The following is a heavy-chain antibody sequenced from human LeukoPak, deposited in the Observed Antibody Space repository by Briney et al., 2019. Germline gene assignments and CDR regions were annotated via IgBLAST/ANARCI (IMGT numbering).Heavy chain of an antibody. Sequence: PSETLSLTCTVSGGSISSYYWSWIRQPPGKGLEWIGYIYYSGGTNYNPSLKSRVTISVDTSKNQFSLKLSSVTAADTAVYYCARDGSQLTFDYWGQGTLVTVSS. CDR3: ARDGSQLTFDY. D-gene: IGHD1-26*01. CDR2: IYYSGGT. CDR1: GGSISSYY. V-gene: IGHV4-59*01. J-gene: IGHJ4*02.